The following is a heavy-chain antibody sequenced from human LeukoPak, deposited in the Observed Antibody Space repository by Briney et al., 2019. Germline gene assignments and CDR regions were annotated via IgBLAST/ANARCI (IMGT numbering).Heavy chain of an antibody. Sequence: PGGSLRLSCAASGFTFSSYSMNWVRQAPGKGLEWVSSISSSSSYIYYADSVKGRFTISRDNAKNSLYLQMNSLRAEDTAVYCCARVYYGDYGQQSIPWGQGTLVTVSS. CDR2: ISSSSSYI. V-gene: IGHV3-21*01. CDR1: GFTFSSYS. D-gene: IGHD4-17*01. J-gene: IGHJ5*02. CDR3: ARVYYGDYGQQSIP.